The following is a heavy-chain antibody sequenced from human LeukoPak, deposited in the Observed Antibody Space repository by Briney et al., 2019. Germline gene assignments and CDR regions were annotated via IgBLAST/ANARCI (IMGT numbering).Heavy chain of an antibody. Sequence: GASVKVSCKASGYTFTCYYMHWVRQAPGQGLEWMGWINPNSGGTNYAQKFQGRVTMTRDTSISTAYMELSRLRSDDTAVYYCARSSSSPAHGNWFDPWGQGTLVTVSS. J-gene: IGHJ5*02. CDR3: ARSSSSPAHGNWFDP. V-gene: IGHV1-2*02. CDR1: GYTFTCYY. CDR2: INPNSGGT. D-gene: IGHD6-13*01.